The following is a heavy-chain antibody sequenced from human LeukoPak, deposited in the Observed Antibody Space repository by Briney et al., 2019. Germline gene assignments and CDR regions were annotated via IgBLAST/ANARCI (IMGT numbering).Heavy chain of an antibody. Sequence: PGGSLRLPCAASGFTYSSYGMHWVRQAPGKGLEWVAVISYDGSNKYYADSVKGRFTISRDNSKNTLYLQMNSLRAEDTAVYYCAKGSYYDSSGYLDYWGQGTLVTVSS. J-gene: IGHJ4*02. D-gene: IGHD3-22*01. CDR1: GFTYSSYG. V-gene: IGHV3-30*18. CDR2: ISYDGSNK. CDR3: AKGSYYDSSGYLDY.